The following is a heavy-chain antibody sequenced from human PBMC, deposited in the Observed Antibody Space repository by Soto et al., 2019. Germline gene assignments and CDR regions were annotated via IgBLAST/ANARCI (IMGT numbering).Heavy chain of an antibody. V-gene: IGHV4-31*03. Sequence: QVQLQESGPGLVKPSQTLSLTCTVSGDSLNSGRFYWTWIRHHPEKGLEWIGFISYTGSTDQSPSLKSRVSISVDTSKNQFSLNLTSVTAADTAVYYWARGYGYYYYYMDVWGKGTTVTVSS. CDR3: ARGYGYYYYYMDV. J-gene: IGHJ6*03. CDR1: GDSLNSGRFY. CDR2: ISYTGST. D-gene: IGHD1-20*01.